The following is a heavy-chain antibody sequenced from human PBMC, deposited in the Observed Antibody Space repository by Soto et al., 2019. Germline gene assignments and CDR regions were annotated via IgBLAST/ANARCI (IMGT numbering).Heavy chain of an antibody. J-gene: IGHJ6*02. CDR3: ARSGRSGYYYYYGMDV. V-gene: IGHV4-59*01. D-gene: IGHD3-22*01. CDR1: GDSISGYY. Sequence: SETLSLTCTVSGDSISGYYWSWIRQPSGKGLEWIGYIYESGSINYNPSLKSRVTMSIDTSKNQSSLKLSSVTAADTAVYYCARSGRSGYYYYYGMDVWGQGTTVTVSS. CDR2: IYESGSI.